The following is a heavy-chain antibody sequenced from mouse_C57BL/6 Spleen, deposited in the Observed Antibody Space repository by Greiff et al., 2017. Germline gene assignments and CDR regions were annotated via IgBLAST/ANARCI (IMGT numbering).Heavy chain of an antibody. CDR1: GYAFSSSW. CDR3: ARKVVTTTYWYFDV. D-gene: IGHD2-2*01. CDR2: IYPGDGDT. V-gene: IGHV1-82*01. J-gene: IGHJ1*03. Sequence: QVQLQQSGPELVKPGASVKISCKASGYAFSSSWMNWVKQRPGKGLEWIGRIYPGDGDTNYNGKFKGKATLTADKSSSTAYMQRSSLTSEDSAVYFCARKVVTTTYWYFDVWGTGTTVTVSS.